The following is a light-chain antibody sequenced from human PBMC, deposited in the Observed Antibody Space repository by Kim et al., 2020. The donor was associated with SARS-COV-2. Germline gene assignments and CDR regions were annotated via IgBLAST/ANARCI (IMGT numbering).Light chain of an antibody. J-gene: IGKJ4*01. V-gene: IGKV1-39*01. CDR2: TGS. Sequence: SVGDRVTLTGRASQNIDTYLNWYQQKPGKAPKLLIYTGSGLQSGVPSRFSGSGSGTDFTLTISSLQPEDFATYYCQQSYSILPFTFGGGTKVDIK. CDR3: QQSYSILPFT. CDR1: QNIDTY.